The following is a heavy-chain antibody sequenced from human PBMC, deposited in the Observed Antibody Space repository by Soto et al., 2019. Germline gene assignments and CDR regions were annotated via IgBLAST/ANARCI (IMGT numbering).Heavy chain of an antibody. J-gene: IGHJ4*02. CDR1: GGSIRGSY. Sequence: SETLSLTCSVSGGSIRGSYCSWIRQPPDNGLECIASISYTASATHNPSLKSRVSVSVDTTENQCSLKLTSVTAADTATYYCATGGGWLQNSNLRGLYFDYWGQGALVTVGS. CDR2: ISYTASA. CDR3: ATGGGWLQNSNLRGLYFDY. D-gene: IGHD3-16*01. V-gene: IGHV4-59*01.